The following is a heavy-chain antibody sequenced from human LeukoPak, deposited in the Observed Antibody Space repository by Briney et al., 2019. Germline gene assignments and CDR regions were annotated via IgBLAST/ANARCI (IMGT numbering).Heavy chain of an antibody. CDR3: ASPGYSSGTYSDY. CDR1: GGTFSSYA. CDR2: IIPIFGTA. D-gene: IGHD6-19*01. V-gene: IGHV1-69*01. Sequence: SDKVSCKASGGTFSSYAISWVRQAPGQGLEWMGGIIPIFGTANYAQKFQGRVTITADESTSTAYMELSSLRSEDTAVYYCASPGYSSGTYSDYWGQGTLVTVSS. J-gene: IGHJ4*02.